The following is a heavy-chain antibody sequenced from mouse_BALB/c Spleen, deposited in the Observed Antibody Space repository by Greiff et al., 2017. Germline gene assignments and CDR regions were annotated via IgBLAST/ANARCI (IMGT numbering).Heavy chain of an antibody. CDR2: ISSGGSYT. CDR1: GFTFSGYA. V-gene: IGHV5-9-4*01. Sequence: EVKLMESGGGLVKPGASLKLSCAASGFTFSGYAMSWVRQCPEKRLEWVAEISSGGSYTYYPDTVTGRFTISRDNPTNTLFLQMTSLRSEDTAMFYWARAAYADDGWYYALDYWGQGTSLTVSS. CDR3: ARAAYADDGWYYALDY. D-gene: IGHD6-5*01. J-gene: IGHJ4*01.